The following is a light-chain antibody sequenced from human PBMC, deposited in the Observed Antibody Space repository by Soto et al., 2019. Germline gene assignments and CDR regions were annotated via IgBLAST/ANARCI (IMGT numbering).Light chain of an antibody. CDR2: GAS. Sequence: EIVLTQSPATLSLSQGERATLSCRASESVSNNLAWYQQKPGQAPRLLIFGASARATGIPARFSGSGSGTEFTLTISSLQSEDVAVYYCQQYNKWPLTFGGGTKVEIK. CDR3: QQYNKWPLT. CDR1: ESVSNN. J-gene: IGKJ4*01. V-gene: IGKV3-15*01.